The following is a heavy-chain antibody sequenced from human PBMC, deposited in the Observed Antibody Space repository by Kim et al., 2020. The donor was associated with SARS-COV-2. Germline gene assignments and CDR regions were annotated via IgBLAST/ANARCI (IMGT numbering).Heavy chain of an antibody. CDR1: GFTFSQYS. CDR2: IRTTSSGI. Sequence: GGSLRLSCAASGFTFSQYSMNWVRQAPGKGLEWIAYIRTTSSGILYADSVKGRFTVSGDTAKNSLILQMNTLTAEDTGVYYCARDRDYAFDIWGQGTRVT. J-gene: IGHJ3*02. V-gene: IGHV3-48*04. CDR3: ARDRDYAFDI.